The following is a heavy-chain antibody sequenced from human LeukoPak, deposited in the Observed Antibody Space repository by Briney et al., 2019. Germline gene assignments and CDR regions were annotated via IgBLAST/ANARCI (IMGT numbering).Heavy chain of an antibody. CDR3: ARDNEWGIGDGFDY. V-gene: IGHV4-61*01. J-gene: IGHJ4*02. CDR2: IYYSGST. CDR1: GGSVSSGSYY. Sequence: PSETLSLTCTVSGGSVSSGSYYWSWIRQPPGKGLEWIGYIYYSGSTNYNPSLKSRVTISVDTSKNQFSLKLSSVTAADTAVYYCARDNEWGIGDGFDYWGQGTLVTVSS. D-gene: IGHD2-21*01.